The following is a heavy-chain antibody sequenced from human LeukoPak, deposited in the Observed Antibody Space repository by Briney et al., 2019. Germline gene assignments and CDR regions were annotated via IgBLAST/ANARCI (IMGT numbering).Heavy chain of an antibody. Sequence: PGGSLRLSCAASGYTFSKYWMHWVRQPPGKGLEWIGKIYHSGSTNYKPSLKSRVTISVDNSKNQFSLRLNSVTAADTAVYYCARDYCSDGTCYPDCWGQGTLVTVSS. D-gene: IGHD2-15*01. CDR2: IYHSGST. CDR3: ARDYCSDGTCYPDC. CDR1: GYTFSKYW. V-gene: IGHV4-4*02. J-gene: IGHJ4*02.